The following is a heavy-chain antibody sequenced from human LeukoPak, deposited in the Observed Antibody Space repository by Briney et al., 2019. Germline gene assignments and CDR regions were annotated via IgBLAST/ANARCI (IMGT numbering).Heavy chain of an antibody. CDR1: GFTFSKFP. J-gene: IGHJ4*02. V-gene: IGHV3-23*01. CDR2: ISASGDVT. Sequence: GGSLRLSCAASGFTFSKFPMGWVRQAPGRGLEWVSAISASGDVTFYADSLRGRFTISRDNSKSTLYLQMNGLRAEDTAIYYCAKDRIAYYFDYWGQGTLVTVSS. D-gene: IGHD6-13*01. CDR3: AKDRIAYYFDY.